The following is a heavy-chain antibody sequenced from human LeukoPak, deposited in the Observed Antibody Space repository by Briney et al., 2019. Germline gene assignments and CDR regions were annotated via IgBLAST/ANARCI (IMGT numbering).Heavy chain of an antibody. V-gene: IGHV4-4*02. Sequence: PSETLSPTCGVSGGSISSSNWWSWVRQPPGKGLEWIGEIYHSGSTNYNPSLKSRVTILVEKSKNQFSLKLTSVTAADTAVYYCAREERWELRSAFDIWGQGTMVTVSS. CDR3: AREERWELRSAFDI. J-gene: IGHJ3*02. CDR1: GGSISSSNW. CDR2: IYHSGST. D-gene: IGHD1-26*01.